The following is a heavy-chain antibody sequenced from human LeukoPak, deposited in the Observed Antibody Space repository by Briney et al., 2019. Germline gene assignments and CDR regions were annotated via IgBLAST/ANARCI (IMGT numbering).Heavy chain of an antibody. CDR2: IYYSGST. Sequence: SETLSLTCTVSGGSISSYYWSWIRQPPGKGLEWIGYIYYSGSTNYNPSLKSRVTTSVDTSKNQFSLKLSSVTAADTAVYYCARVRRAYDSSDYFDYWGQGTLVTVSS. D-gene: IGHD3-22*01. CDR3: ARVRRAYDSSDYFDY. CDR1: GGSISSYY. V-gene: IGHV4-59*01. J-gene: IGHJ4*02.